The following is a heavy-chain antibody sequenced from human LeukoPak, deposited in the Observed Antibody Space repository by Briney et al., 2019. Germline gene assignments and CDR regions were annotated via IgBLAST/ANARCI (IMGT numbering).Heavy chain of an antibody. CDR2: IIPIFGTA. D-gene: IGHD6-13*01. Sequence: SVKVSCKASGGTFSSYAISWVRQAPGQGLEWMGGIIPIFGTANYAQKFQDRVTITADKSTSAAYMELSSLRSEDTAVYYCARVVGLTGYSSTWYSGYYYYMDVWGKGTTVTVSS. J-gene: IGHJ6*03. V-gene: IGHV1-69*06. CDR1: GGTFSSYA. CDR3: ARVVGLTGYSSTWYSGYYYYMDV.